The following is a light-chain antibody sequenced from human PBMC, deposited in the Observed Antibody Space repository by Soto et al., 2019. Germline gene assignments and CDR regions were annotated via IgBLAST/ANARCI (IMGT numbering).Light chain of an antibody. Sequence: DVVMTQSPDSLAVSLGERATINCKSSQSVLYSSNNKNYLAWYQQKSGQPPKLLIYWASTRESGVPDRFSGSGSETDFTLTISSLQAEDVAVYYCQQYYETPWTFGLGTKVEVK. CDR1: QSVLYSSNNKNY. CDR2: WAS. V-gene: IGKV4-1*01. J-gene: IGKJ1*01. CDR3: QQYYETPWT.